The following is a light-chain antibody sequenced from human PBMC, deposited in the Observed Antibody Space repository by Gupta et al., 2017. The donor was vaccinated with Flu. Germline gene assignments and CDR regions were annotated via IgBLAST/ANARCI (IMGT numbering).Light chain of an antibody. CDR1: SSNIGSNT. CDR3: AAWDDSLNGVV. CDR2: SNN. J-gene: IGLJ2*01. V-gene: IGLV1-44*01. Sequence: QSVLTQPPSASRTPGQRVTIPCSGSSSNIGSNTVNWYQQLPGTAPKLLIYSNNHRPSGVPDRFSGSKSGTSASLAISGLQSEDEADYYCAAWDDSLNGVVVGGGTKLTVL.